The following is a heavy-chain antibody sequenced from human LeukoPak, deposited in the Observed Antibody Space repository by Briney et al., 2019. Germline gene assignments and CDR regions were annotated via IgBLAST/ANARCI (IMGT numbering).Heavy chain of an antibody. V-gene: IGHV3-48*03. Sequence: GGSLGLSCAASGFTFSSYEMNWVCQAPGKGLEWVSYISSSGSTIYYADSVKGRFTISRDNAKNSLYLQMNSLRAEDTAVYYCARSSRDYGDYSGGYWGQGTLVTVSS. CDR3: ARSSRDYGDYSGGY. CDR2: ISSSGSTI. CDR1: GFTFSSYE. D-gene: IGHD4-17*01. J-gene: IGHJ4*02.